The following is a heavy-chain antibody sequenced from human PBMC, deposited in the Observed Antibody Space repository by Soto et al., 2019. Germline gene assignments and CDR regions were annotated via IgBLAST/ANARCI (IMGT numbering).Heavy chain of an antibody. CDR3: ARDYGSGWPIDY. CDR1: GFTFSSYS. Sequence: PGGSLRLSCAASGFTFSSYSMNWVRQAPGKGLEWVSSISSSSSYIYYADSVKGRFTISRDNAKNSLYLQMNSLRAEDTAIYYCARDYGSGWPIDYWGQGTLVTVSS. J-gene: IGHJ4*02. CDR2: ISSSSSYI. D-gene: IGHD6-19*01. V-gene: IGHV3-21*01.